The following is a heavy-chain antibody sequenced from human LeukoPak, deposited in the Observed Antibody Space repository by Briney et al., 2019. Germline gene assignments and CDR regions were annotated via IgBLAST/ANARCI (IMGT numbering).Heavy chain of an antibody. CDR1: GFDFDDYM. V-gene: IGHV3-43D*04. CDR3: ARGGYGGVFDY. CDR2: ISWDGGTT. J-gene: IGHJ4*02. D-gene: IGHD4-23*01. Sequence: GESLRLSCAASGFDFDDYMMHWVRQVPGKGLEWVSLISWDGGTTNYADSVKGRFTISRDNSKNSLYFLMNDLTVEDTAFYYCARGGYGGVFDYWGQGTLVTVSS.